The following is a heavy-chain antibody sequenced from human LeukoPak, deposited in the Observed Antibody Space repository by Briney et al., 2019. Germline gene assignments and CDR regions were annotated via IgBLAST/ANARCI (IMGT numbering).Heavy chain of an antibody. Sequence: GGSLRLSCAASGFIFGKYWMSWVRQAPGKGLEWVANIKLDGSEKNYVDSVKGRFTISRDNTKNSLYLQMNSLRAEDTAVYYCTSWGDTTAEYFQRWGQGTLVTVSS. CDR3: TSWGDTTAEYFQR. D-gene: IGHD2-21*02. CDR1: GFIFGKYW. J-gene: IGHJ1*01. CDR2: IKLDGSEK. V-gene: IGHV3-7*01.